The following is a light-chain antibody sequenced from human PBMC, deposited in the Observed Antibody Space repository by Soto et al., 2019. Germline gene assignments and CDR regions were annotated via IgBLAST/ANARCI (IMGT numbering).Light chain of an antibody. V-gene: IGLV2-14*03. CDR3: SSFTRSGTYV. Sequence: QSVLTQTASVSGSPGQSITISCTGTSSDVGAYNFVSWYQQHPGKAPKLMIYDVSNRPSGVFNRFSGSKSGNTASLTISGLQAEDEADYYCSSFTRSGTYVFGTGTKVTVL. CDR1: SSDVGAYNF. CDR2: DVS. J-gene: IGLJ1*01.